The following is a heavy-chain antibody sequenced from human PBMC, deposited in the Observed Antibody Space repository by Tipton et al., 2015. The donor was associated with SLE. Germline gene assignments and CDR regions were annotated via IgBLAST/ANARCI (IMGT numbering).Heavy chain of an antibody. CDR2: MYLSGST. J-gene: IGHJ3*02. D-gene: IGHD1-26*01. CDR3: AGRLVGAVVDAFDM. CDR1: GVSISTYY. Sequence: TLSLTCTVSGVSISTYYWAWIRQPAGKGLEWVGRMYLSGSTNYNPSLKSRVTMSVDPSRNQFSLNLGSVTAADTAIYYCAGRLVGAVVDAFDMWGQGAMVIVSS. V-gene: IGHV4-4*07.